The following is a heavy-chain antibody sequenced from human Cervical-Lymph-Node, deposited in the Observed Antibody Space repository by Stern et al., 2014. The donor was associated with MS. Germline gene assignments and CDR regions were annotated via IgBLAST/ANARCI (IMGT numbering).Heavy chain of an antibody. V-gene: IGHV1-3*01. CDR3: TRRTLLGWFDP. CDR1: GYLLIDYA. CDR2: INAGNGET. J-gene: IGHJ5*02. D-gene: IGHD3-16*01. Sequence: VQLVQSGAEVKKPGASVKVSCKASGYLLIDYAIHWVRQAPGQGLEWLGWINAGNGETKYSQKFQDRVTFTRDTSASTAYMEVSSLRFEDTAVYYCTRRTLLGWFDPWGQGTLVTVSS.